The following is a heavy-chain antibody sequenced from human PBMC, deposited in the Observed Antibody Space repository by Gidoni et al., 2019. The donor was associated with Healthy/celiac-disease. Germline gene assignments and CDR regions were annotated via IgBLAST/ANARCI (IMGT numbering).Heavy chain of an antibody. V-gene: IGHV1-69*06. CDR1: GGTFSSYA. CDR3: ARVHWGGDREFDY. Sequence: QVQLVQSGAEVKKPGSSVKVSCKASGGTFSSYAISWVRQAHGQELEWMGGIIPIFGTANYAQKFQGRVTITADKSTSTAYMELSSLRSEDTAVYYCARVHWGGDREFDYWGQGTLVTVSS. D-gene: IGHD7-27*01. CDR2: IIPIFGTA. J-gene: IGHJ4*02.